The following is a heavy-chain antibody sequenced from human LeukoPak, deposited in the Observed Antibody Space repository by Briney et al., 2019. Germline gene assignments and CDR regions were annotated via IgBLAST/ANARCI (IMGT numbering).Heavy chain of an antibody. D-gene: IGHD1-26*01. CDR2: FYYSGST. CDR3: ARAYRGTFDY. V-gene: IGHV4-61*08. CDR1: GGSISSGGYY. J-gene: IGHJ4*02. Sequence: SETLSLTCTVSGGSISSGGYYWSWIRQPPGKGLEWIGYFYYSGSTNYNPSLKSRVTISVDTSKNQFSLKLSSVTAADTAVYYCARAYRGTFDYWGQGTLVTVSS.